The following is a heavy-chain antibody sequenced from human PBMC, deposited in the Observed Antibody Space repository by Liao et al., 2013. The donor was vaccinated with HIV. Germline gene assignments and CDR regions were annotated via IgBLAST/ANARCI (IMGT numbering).Heavy chain of an antibody. V-gene: IGHV4-4*07. CDR3: ARDEVERGYYYYYMDV. Sequence: QVQLQESGPGLVKPSETLSLTCTVSGGSISSYYWNWIRQPAGKGLEWIGRIYNSGNTNYNPSLKSRVTISGDTSKNQFSLKLSSVTAADTAVYYCARDEVERGYYYYYMDVWGKGTTVTVSS. CDR1: GGSISSYY. J-gene: IGHJ6*03. D-gene: IGHD1-1*01. CDR2: IYNSGNT.